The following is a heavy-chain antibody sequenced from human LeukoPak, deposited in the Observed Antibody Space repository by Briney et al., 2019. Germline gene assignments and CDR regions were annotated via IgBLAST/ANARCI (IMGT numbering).Heavy chain of an antibody. J-gene: IGHJ4*02. CDR2: IYYSGST. CDR1: GGSISSYY. Sequence: PSETLSLTCTVSGGSISSYYWSWIRQPPGKGLEWIGYIYYSGSTNYNPSPKSRVTISIDTSKNQFSLKLNSVTAADTAVYYCARGLTTVEYWGQGTLVTVSS. D-gene: IGHD4-23*01. V-gene: IGHV4-59*01. CDR3: ARGLTTVEY.